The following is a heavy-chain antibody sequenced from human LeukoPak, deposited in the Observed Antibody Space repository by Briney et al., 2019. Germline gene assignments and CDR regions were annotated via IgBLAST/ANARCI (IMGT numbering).Heavy chain of an antibody. D-gene: IGHD5-18*01. CDR1: GGSISYYY. V-gene: IGHV4-59*01. CDR2: IYYSGST. Sequence: SETLSLTCTVSGGSISYYYWSWIRQPPGKGLEWIGYIYYSGSTNYNPSLKSRVTISVDTSKNQFSLKLSSVTAADTAVYYCARGYSYGNYYFDYWGQGTLVTVSS. J-gene: IGHJ4*02. CDR3: ARGYSYGNYYFDY.